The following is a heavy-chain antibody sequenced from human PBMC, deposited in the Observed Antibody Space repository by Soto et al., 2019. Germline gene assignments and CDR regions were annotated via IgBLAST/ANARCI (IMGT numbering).Heavy chain of an antibody. CDR3: ARVIPAGRMYYYGSGGGDV. CDR1: GGSFSGYY. D-gene: IGHD3-10*01. J-gene: IGHJ6*02. CDR2: INHSGST. V-gene: IGHV4-34*01. Sequence: SETLSLTCAVYGGSFSGYYWSWIRQPPGKGLEWIGEINHSGSTNYNPSLKSRVTISVDTSKNQFSLKLSSVTAADTAVYYCARVIPAGRMYYYGSGGGDVWGQGTTVTVSS.